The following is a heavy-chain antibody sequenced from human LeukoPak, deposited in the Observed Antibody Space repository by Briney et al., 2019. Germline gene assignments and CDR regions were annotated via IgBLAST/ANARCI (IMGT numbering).Heavy chain of an antibody. CDR3: ARDLENYYDSSGYYTWYFDY. D-gene: IGHD3-22*01. Sequence: SQTLSLTCTVSGGSISSGSYYWSWIRQPAGKGLEWIGRIYTSGSTNYNPSLKSRVTISVDTSKDQFSLKLSSVTAADTAVYNCARDLENYYDSSGYYTWYFDYWGQGTLVTVSS. CDR2: IYTSGST. CDR1: GGSISSGSYY. V-gene: IGHV4-61*02. J-gene: IGHJ4*02.